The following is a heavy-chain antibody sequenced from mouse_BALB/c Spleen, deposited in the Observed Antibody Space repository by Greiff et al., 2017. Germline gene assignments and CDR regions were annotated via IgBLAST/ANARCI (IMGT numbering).Heavy chain of an antibody. J-gene: IGHJ4*01. V-gene: IGHV5-4*02. CDR1: GFTFSDYY. CDR3: ARVGGNYDYYAMDY. D-gene: IGHD2-1*01. CDR2: ISDGGSYT. Sequence: EVKLVESGGGLVKPGGSLKLSCAASGFTFSDYYMYWVRQTPEKRLEWVATISDGGSYTYYPDSVKGRFTISRDNAKNNLYLQMSSLKSEDTAMYYCARVGGNYDYYAMDYWGQGTSVTVSS.